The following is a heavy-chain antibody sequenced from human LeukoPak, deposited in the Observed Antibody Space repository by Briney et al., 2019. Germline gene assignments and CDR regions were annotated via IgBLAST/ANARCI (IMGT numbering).Heavy chain of an antibody. J-gene: IGHJ4*02. Sequence: SETLSLTCTVSGGSISSSSYYWGWIRQPPGKGLEWIGSIYYSGSTYYNPSLKSRVTISVDTSKNQFSLKLSSATAADTAVYYCASSRGYSNYWGQGTLVTVSS. CDR3: ASSRGYSNY. CDR2: IYYSGST. CDR1: GGSISSSSYY. V-gene: IGHV4-39*01. D-gene: IGHD6-13*01.